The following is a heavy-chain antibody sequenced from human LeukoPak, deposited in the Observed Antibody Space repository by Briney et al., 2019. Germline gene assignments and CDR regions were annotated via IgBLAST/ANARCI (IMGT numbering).Heavy chain of an antibody. J-gene: IGHJ4*02. Sequence: SETLSLTCAVYGGSFSGYYWSWIRQPPGKGLEWIGEINHSGSTNYNPSLKSRVTISVDTSKNQFSLKLSSVTAADTAVYYCARGRGGGAEYYDLWSGYQYYFDYWGQGTLVTVSS. CDR3: ARGRGGGAEYYDLWSGYQYYFDY. V-gene: IGHV4-34*01. CDR1: GGSFSGYY. D-gene: IGHD3-3*01. CDR2: INHSGST.